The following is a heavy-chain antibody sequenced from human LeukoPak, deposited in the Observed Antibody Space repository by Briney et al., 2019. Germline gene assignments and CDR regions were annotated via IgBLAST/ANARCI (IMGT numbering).Heavy chain of an antibody. CDR3: AKDGKMGATWYYMDV. V-gene: IGHV3-30*02. CDR1: GFTFSDYY. Sequence: GGSLRLSCAASGFTFSDYYMSWIRQAPGKGLEWVAFIRYDGSNKYYADSVKGRFTISRDNSKNTLYLQMNSLRAEDTAVYYCAKDGKMGATWYYMDVWGKGTTVTISS. D-gene: IGHD1-26*01. CDR2: IRYDGSNK. J-gene: IGHJ6*03.